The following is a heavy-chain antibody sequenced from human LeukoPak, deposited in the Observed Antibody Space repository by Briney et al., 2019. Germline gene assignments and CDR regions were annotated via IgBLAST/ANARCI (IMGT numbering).Heavy chain of an antibody. Sequence: PGGSLRLSCAASGFTFSGSAMHWVRQASGKGLEWVGRIRSKANSYATAYAASVKGRFTISRDDSKNTAYLQMNSLKTEDTAVYYCTIPDRIAVAGPLPGGFDYWGQGTLVTVSS. D-gene: IGHD6-19*01. CDR3: TIPDRIAVAGPLPGGFDY. V-gene: IGHV3-73*01. CDR1: GFTFSGSA. CDR2: IRSKANSYAT. J-gene: IGHJ4*02.